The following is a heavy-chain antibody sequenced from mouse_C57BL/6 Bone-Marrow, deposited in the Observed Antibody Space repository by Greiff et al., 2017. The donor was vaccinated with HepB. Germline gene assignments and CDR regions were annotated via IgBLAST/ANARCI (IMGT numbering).Heavy chain of an antibody. Sequence: EVKLMESGAELVRPGSSVKMSCKTSGYTFTSYGINWVKQRPGQGLEWIGYIYIGNGYTEYNEKFKGKATLTSDTSSSTAYMQLSSLTSEDSAIYFCARLYYYTDDYFDYWGQGTTLTVSS. J-gene: IGHJ2*01. CDR3: ARLYYYTDDYFDY. V-gene: IGHV1-58*01. D-gene: IGHD1-1*01. CDR1: GYTFTSYG. CDR2: IYIGNGYT.